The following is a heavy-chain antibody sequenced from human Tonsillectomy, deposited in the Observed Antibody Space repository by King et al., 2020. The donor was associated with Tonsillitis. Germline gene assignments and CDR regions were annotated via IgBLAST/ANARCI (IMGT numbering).Heavy chain of an antibody. Sequence: LQLQESGSGLVKPSQTLSLTCTVSGGSISSGGYSWSWIRQPPGEGLEWIGYIYHSGGTSYNPSLKSRVTISVDGSKNQFSLKLRSVTAADTAVYYCARGHYDSSGYTYYFDYWGQGTLVTVSS. CDR1: GGSISSGGYS. V-gene: IGHV4-30-2*01. J-gene: IGHJ4*02. CDR3: ARGHYDSSGYTYYFDY. CDR2: IYHSGGT. D-gene: IGHD3-22*01.